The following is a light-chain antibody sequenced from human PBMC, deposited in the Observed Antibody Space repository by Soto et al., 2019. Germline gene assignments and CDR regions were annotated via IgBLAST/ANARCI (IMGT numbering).Light chain of an antibody. J-gene: IGLJ2*01. CDR1: SSNIENNY. Sequence: QSVLTQPPSVSAAPGQTVTISCSGGSSNIENNYVSWYQHFPGTDPKLLIYEDNNRPSGMPDRFSGSKSGTSATLGITRLQPGDEANYYCVTCDVTLSAGVFGGGTKLTVL. V-gene: IGLV1-51*02. CDR3: VTCDVTLSAGV. CDR2: EDN.